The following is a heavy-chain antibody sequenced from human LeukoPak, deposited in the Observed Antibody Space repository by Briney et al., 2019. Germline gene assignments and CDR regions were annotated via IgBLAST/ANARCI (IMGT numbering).Heavy chain of an antibody. J-gene: IGHJ3*02. D-gene: IGHD3-22*01. CDR1: GGSISSSNW. CDR3: AKSNGYGLIDI. Sequence: PSGTLSLTCAVSGGSISSSNWWSWIRQPPGKALEWIGNIFYSGSTYYSPSLKSRVTISLDTSRNQFSLKLNSVTAADTAVYYCAKSNGYGLIDIWGQGTMVTVSS. CDR2: IFYSGST. V-gene: IGHV4-4*02.